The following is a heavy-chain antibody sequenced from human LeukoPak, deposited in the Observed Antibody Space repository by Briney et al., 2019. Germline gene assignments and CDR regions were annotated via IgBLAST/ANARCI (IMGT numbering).Heavy chain of an antibody. Sequence: SETLSLTCTVSGGSISSGDYYWSWIRQPPGKGLEWIGYIYYSGSTYYNPSLKSRVTISVDTSKNQFSLKLSSVTAADTAVYYCATVMVRGAIDAFDIWGQGTMVTVSS. CDR3: ATVMVRGAIDAFDI. CDR2: IYYSGST. CDR1: GGSISSGDYY. V-gene: IGHV4-30-4*01. J-gene: IGHJ3*02. D-gene: IGHD3-10*01.